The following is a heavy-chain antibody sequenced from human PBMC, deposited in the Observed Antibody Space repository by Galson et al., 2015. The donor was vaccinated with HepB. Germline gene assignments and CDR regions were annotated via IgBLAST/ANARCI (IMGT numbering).Heavy chain of an antibody. V-gene: IGHV4-39*01. CDR1: GGSISSYTYY. Sequence: SETLSLTCTVSGGSISSYTYYWDWIRQPPGKGLEWIGKIYYSGSTYYNTSLKSRVSMSVDTSKSQFFLKLTSVTAADTAVYYCASTYCRGGSCSHRDGDYFDSWGQGILVTVSS. J-gene: IGHJ4*02. CDR3: ASTYCRGGSCSHRDGDYFDS. D-gene: IGHD2-15*01. CDR2: IYYSGST.